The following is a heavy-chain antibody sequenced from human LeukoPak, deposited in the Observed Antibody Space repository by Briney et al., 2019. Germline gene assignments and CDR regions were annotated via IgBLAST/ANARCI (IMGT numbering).Heavy chain of an antibody. D-gene: IGHD3-22*01. CDR2: ISGSGGNT. V-gene: IGHV3-23*01. J-gene: IGHJ4*02. CDR3: AKVITMIIVTGFDY. Sequence: GGSLRLSCAASGFTFSSYAMSWVRQAPGKGLEWVSAISGSGGNTYYADSVKGRFTISRDNSKNTLYLQMNSLRAEDTAVYNCAKVITMIIVTGFDYWGQGTLVTVSS. CDR1: GFTFSSYA.